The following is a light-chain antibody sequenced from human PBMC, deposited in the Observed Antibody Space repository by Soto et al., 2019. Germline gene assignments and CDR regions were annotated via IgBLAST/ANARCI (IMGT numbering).Light chain of an antibody. CDR3: SSYTSSSLDV. CDR1: SSDVGGYNY. CDR2: EVS. Sequence: QSALTQPASVSGSPGQSITISCTGTSSDVGGYNYVSWYQQHPGKAPKLMIYEVSNRPSGVSNRFSGSKSGNTASLTISGSQAEDEADYYCSSYTSSSLDVFGTGTKVTVL. J-gene: IGLJ1*01. V-gene: IGLV2-14*01.